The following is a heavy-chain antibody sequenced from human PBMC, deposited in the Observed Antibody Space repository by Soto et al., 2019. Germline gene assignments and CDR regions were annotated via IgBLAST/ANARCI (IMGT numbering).Heavy chain of an antibody. CDR1: GFTFRSYV. J-gene: IGHJ1*01. D-gene: IGHD3-16*01. CDR3: PRWGSTGGLDV. V-gene: IGHV3-33*05. CDR2: TSYDGSNK. Sequence: QVQLVESGGGVVQPGTSLRVSCVGSGFTFRSYVIHWVRQAPGKGLEWVALTSYDGSNKYYGDSVRGRFTISRDNSRNKVDLQMNVLRFEDTALYYRPRWGSTGGLDVWGQGTLVSVSS.